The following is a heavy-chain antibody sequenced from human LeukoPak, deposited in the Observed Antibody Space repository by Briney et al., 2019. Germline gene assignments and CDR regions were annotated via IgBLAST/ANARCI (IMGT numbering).Heavy chain of an antibody. Sequence: PSETLSLTCTVSGGSITGSGYYWALIRQPPRKGLEWIGSIHNSGRTYYNPSLKSRVTISFDTSKNQFSLKLTSVTAADTAVYFCARDKLGERAAFDYWGQGALVTVSS. D-gene: IGHD2-15*01. J-gene: IGHJ4*02. CDR3: ARDKLGERAAFDY. CDR2: IHNSGRT. V-gene: IGHV4-39*07. CDR1: GGSITGSGYY.